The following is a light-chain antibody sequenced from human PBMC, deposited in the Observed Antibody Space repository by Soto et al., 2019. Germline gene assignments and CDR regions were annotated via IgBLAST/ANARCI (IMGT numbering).Light chain of an antibody. V-gene: IGLV2-11*01. J-gene: IGLJ3*02. Sequence: QSALTQPRSVSGSPGQSVTISCTGTNSDVGGYNYVSWYQQHPGKAPKLMISAVSERPSGVPDHFSGSKSGNMASLTISGLQPEDEADYYCCSYVDSDTWVFGGGTKVTVL. CDR1: NSDVGGYNY. CDR2: AVS. CDR3: CSYVDSDTWV.